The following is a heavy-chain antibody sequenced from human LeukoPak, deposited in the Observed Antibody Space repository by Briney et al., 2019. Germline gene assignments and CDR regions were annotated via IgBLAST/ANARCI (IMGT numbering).Heavy chain of an antibody. CDR1: GGSISSGCYY. Sequence: SETLSLTCTVSGGSISSGCYYWSWIRQHPGKGLEWIGYIYYSGSTYYNPSLKSRVTISVDTSKNQFSLKLSSVTAADTAVYYCAECRDGYKFDYWGQRTLVTVSS. CDR3: AECRDGYKFDY. D-gene: IGHD5-24*01. J-gene: IGHJ4*02. V-gene: IGHV4-31*03. CDR2: IYYSGST.